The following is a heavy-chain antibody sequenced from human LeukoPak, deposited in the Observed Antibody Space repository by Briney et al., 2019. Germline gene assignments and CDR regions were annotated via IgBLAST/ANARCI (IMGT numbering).Heavy chain of an antibody. CDR1: GYTFTSYG. CDR3: ARSEETPPYYYYGMDV. J-gene: IGHJ6*02. V-gene: IGHV1-18*01. CDR2: ISAYNGNT. Sequence: ASVKVSCKASGYTFTSYGISWVRQAPGQGLEWMGWISAYNGNTNYAQKLQGRVTMTTDTSTSTAYMELRSLRSDDTAVYYCARSEETPPYYYYGMDVWGQGTTVTVSS.